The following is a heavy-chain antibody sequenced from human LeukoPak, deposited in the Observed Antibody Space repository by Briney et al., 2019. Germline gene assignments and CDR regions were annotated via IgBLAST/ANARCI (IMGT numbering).Heavy chain of an antibody. CDR3: ARGSKSYGDYIRSRIHYFDY. Sequence: GGSLRLSCAASGFTFSSYAMHWVRQPAGKRLGWVAVISYDGSNKYYADSVKGRFTISRDNSKNTLYLQMNSLRAEDTAVYYCARGSKSYGDYIRSRIHYFDYWGQGTLVTVSS. V-gene: IGHV3-30*04. CDR1: GFTFSSYA. J-gene: IGHJ4*02. CDR2: ISYDGSNK. D-gene: IGHD4-17*01.